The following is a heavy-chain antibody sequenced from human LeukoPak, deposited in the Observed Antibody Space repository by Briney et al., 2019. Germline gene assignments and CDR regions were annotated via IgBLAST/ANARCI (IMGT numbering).Heavy chain of an antibody. CDR1: GDSISSSSYY. CDR2: IHYSGGT. CDR3: ARTGAATWKYYFDS. D-gene: IGHD1-1*01. J-gene: IGHJ4*02. Sequence: PSETLSLTCTVSGDSISSSSYYWGWLRQPPGKGLECIGNIHYSGGTYYNPSLKSRVTISVDTSKNQISLKLSSVTAADTAVYYCARTGAATWKYYFDSWGQGTLVTVSS. V-gene: IGHV4-39*01.